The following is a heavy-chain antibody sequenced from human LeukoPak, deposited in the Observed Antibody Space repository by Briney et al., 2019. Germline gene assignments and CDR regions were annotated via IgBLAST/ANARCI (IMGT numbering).Heavy chain of an antibody. CDR1: GFTFSNSW. Sequence: PGGSLRLSCAASGFTFSNSWMHWVRQAPGKGPVWVSRTDPNGITTYADSVKGRFTISRDNGKNSLYLQMNSLRAEDTAVYYCARGFDYSSSWVGFRGAFDIWGQGTVVTISS. D-gene: IGHD6-13*01. J-gene: IGHJ3*02. CDR2: TDPNGIT. V-gene: IGHV3-74*03. CDR3: ARGFDYSSSWVGFRGAFDI.